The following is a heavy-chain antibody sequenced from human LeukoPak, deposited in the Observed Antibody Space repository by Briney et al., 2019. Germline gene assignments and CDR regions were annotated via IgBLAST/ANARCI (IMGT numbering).Heavy chain of an antibody. CDR3: ARATPFYYYDSSGYPTPIDY. CDR1: GFTFSSYS. J-gene: IGHJ4*02. V-gene: IGHV3-48*04. CDR2: IDSSSRTI. D-gene: IGHD3-22*01. Sequence: GGSLRLSCAASGFTFSSYSMNWVRQAPGKGLEWISFIDSSSRTIFYAESVKGRFTISRDNAKNSLYLQMNSLRAEDTAVYYCARATPFYYYDSSGYPTPIDYWGQGTLVTVSS.